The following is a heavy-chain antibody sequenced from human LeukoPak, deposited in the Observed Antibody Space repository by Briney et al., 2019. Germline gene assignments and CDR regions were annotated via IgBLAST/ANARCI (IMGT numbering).Heavy chain of an antibody. Sequence: SETLSLTCTVPGGSISSYYWSWIRQPPGKGLEWIGYIYYSGSTNCSPFLKGRVTISVDTSKNQYSLKLSSVTAADTAVYYCARSIRGSGWACIDYWGQGTLVTVSS. CDR2: IYYSGST. D-gene: IGHD6-19*01. V-gene: IGHV4-59*01. CDR3: ARSIRGSGWACIDY. CDR1: GGSISSYY. J-gene: IGHJ4*02.